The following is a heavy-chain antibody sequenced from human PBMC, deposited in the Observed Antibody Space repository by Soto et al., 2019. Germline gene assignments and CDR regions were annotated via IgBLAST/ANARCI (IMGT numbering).Heavy chain of an antibody. V-gene: IGHV3-30*18. D-gene: IGHD1-1*01. CDR2: ISNNGREK. J-gene: IGHJ5*02. CDR1: GFTFWTYG. CDR3: VKHVDDTGWSVPFDP. Sequence: QVQLVESGGGVVQPGRSLRLSCVASGFTFWTYGMHWVRQAPGKGLEWVAVISNNGREKYFADSVKGRFAISRGNSKNTLFLEMNSLRDEDTAVYYCVKHVDDTGWSVPFDPWGQGTLVIVSS.